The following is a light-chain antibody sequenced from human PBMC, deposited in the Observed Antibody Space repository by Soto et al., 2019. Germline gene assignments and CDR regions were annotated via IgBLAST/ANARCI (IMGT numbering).Light chain of an antibody. J-gene: IGKJ5*01. CDR2: GAF. CDR3: QQRIVWPPVT. CDR1: PSVTNY. Sequence: EIVLTQSPATLSLSPGARATLSCRASPSVTNYLAWYQQKPGQPPRLLIYGAFNRAAVIPARFSGSGSGTDFTRTINSREPEDSAVYYCQQRIVWPPVTVGQGTRLDIK. V-gene: IGKV3-11*01.